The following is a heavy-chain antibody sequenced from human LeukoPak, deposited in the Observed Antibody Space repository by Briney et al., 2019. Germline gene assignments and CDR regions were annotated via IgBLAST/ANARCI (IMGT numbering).Heavy chain of an antibody. Sequence: SETLSLTCTVSGGSISSGGYYWSWIRQHPGKGLEWIGYIYYSGSTNYNPSLKSRLTISVDTSKKQFSLQLSSVTAADTAVYYCARRSPGDGGWSGFDYWGQGTLVTVSS. CDR3: ARRSPGDGGWSGFDY. V-gene: IGHV4-61*08. CDR2: IYYSGST. CDR1: GGSISSGGYY. D-gene: IGHD6-19*01. J-gene: IGHJ4*02.